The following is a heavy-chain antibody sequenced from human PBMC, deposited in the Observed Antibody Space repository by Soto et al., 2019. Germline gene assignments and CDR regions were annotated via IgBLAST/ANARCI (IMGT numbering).Heavy chain of an antibody. V-gene: IGHV5-10-1*01. Sequence: GESLKISCKGSGYSFTSYWISWLRQMPGKGLEWMGRIDPSDSYTNYSPSFQGHVTISADKSISTAYLQWSSLKASDTAMYYCARTFTQSRRYSYGYGRMDVWGQGTTVSVAS. J-gene: IGHJ6*01. CDR2: IDPSDSYT. CDR1: GYSFTSYW. D-gene: IGHD5-18*01. CDR3: ARTFTQSRRYSYGYGRMDV.